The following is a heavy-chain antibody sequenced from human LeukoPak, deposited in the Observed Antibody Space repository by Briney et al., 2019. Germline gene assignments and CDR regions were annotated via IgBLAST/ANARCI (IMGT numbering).Heavy chain of an antibody. Sequence: GGSLRLSCAASGFTFRSYAMHWVRQAPGKGLEWVAVVSNDENNKYYTDSVKGRFTISRDNSKNSLYLQMNSLRAEDTAVYYCARAPLFIAAAGTVGFDYWGQGTLVTVSS. CDR2: VSNDENNK. D-gene: IGHD6-13*01. CDR1: GFTFRSYA. J-gene: IGHJ4*02. V-gene: IGHV3-30-3*01. CDR3: ARAPLFIAAAGTVGFDY.